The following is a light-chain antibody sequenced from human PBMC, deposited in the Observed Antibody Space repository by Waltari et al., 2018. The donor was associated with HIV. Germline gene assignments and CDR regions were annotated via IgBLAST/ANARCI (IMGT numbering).Light chain of an antibody. CDR1: SSNIGAGYD. V-gene: IGLV1-40*01. Sequence: QSVLTQSPSVSGAPGQRVTMSCTGSSSNIGAGYDVHWYQQLPGAAPKLLIYLNIKRPSGVPDRFSGSKSATSASLAINGLQTEDEGDYYCQSYDSSVSAWVFGGGTKLTVL. CDR2: LNI. CDR3: QSYDSSVSAWV. J-gene: IGLJ3*02.